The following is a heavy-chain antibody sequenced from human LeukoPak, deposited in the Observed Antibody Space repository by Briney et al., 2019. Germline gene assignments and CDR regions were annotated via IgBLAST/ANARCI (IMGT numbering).Heavy chain of an antibody. CDR3: AKIGMAGGPHLDY. Sequence: GGSLRLSCAASGFTFSSYAMSWVRQAPGKGLEWVSAINGSGGSTYYADSVKGRFAISRDNSKNTLYLQMNSLRAEDTAVYYCAKIGMAGGPHLDYWGQGTLVTVSS. D-gene: IGHD2-8*02. CDR2: INGSGGST. V-gene: IGHV3-23*01. CDR1: GFTFSSYA. J-gene: IGHJ4*02.